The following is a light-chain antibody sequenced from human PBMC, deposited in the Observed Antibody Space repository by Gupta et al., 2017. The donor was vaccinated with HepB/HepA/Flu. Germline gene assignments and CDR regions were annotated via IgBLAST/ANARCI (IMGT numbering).Light chain of an antibody. CDR1: SSDVGGYNY. J-gene: IGLJ2*01. Sequence: QSALTQPASVSGSPGQSITISCTGTSSDVGGYNYVSWYQQHPGKAPKLRIYDVSNRPSGVSNRFSGSKSGNTASLTISGLQAEDEADYYCSSYTSSSTVVVFGGGTKLTVL. CDR2: DVS. V-gene: IGLV2-14*01. CDR3: SSYTSSSTVVV.